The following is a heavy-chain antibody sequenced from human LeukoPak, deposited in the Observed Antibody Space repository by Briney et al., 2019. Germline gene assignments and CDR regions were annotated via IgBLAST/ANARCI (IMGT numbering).Heavy chain of an antibody. CDR3: ARGLMGGYPHFDF. Sequence: GGSLRLSCAASGFTFNSYAMNWVRQAPGKGLEWVSTISSSGNNTYYTDSVKGRFTISRDNAKNSLYLQMNSLRAEDTAFYYCARGLMGGYPHFDFWGQGILVTVSS. D-gene: IGHD3-22*01. CDR1: GFTFNSYA. CDR2: ISSSGNNT. J-gene: IGHJ4*02. V-gene: IGHV3-21*04.